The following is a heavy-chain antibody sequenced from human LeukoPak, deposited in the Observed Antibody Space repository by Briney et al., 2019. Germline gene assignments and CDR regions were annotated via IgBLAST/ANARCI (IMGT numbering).Heavy chain of an antibody. D-gene: IGHD2-21*01. J-gene: IGHJ6*04. CDR3: ARDRGGGVMDV. Sequence: ASVKVSCKASGYTFTGYYMHWVRQAPGQGLEWMGWINPNSGGTNYAQNFQGRVTMTRDTSISTAYMELSRLTSDDTAVYYCARDRGGGVMDVWGKGTTVTISS. CDR2: INPNSGGT. V-gene: IGHV1-2*02. CDR1: GYTFTGYY.